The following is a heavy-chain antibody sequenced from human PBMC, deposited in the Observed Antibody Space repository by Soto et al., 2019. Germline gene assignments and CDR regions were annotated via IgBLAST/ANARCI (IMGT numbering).Heavy chain of an antibody. V-gene: IGHV4-39*01. CDR2: IYGTGNT. Sequence: QLQLQESGPGLVKPSETLSLSCTVSGGSITSSFYWGWIRQPPGKGLEWIGSIYGTGNTYYNPSRKGRVTLSADPSKNQFSLNLISVTAADTAVYYCRSSSRYSTDVWGQGATVTVSS. CDR1: GGSITSSFY. D-gene: IGHD6-13*01. J-gene: IGHJ6*02. CDR3: RSSSRYSTDV.